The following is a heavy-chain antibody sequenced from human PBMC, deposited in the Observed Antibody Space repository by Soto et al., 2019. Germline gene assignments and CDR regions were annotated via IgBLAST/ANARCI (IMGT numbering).Heavy chain of an antibody. D-gene: IGHD6-13*01. J-gene: IGHJ4*02. Sequence: EVQLLESGGGLVQPGGSLRLSCAASGFTFRSYAMSWVRQAPGKGLEWISGIGSGGDTTYYADSVKGRFVISRDDSKNTLFLQMNSLRAEDTAVYYCAPGQHLVVDQWGQGTLVTVS. CDR1: GFTFRSYA. V-gene: IGHV3-23*01. CDR3: APGQHLVVDQ. CDR2: IGSGGDTT.